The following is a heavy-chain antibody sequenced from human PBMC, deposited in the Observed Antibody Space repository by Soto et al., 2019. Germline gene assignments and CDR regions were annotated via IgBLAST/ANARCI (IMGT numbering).Heavy chain of an antibody. D-gene: IGHD3-10*01. CDR2: ITSSSSYM. J-gene: IGHJ4*02. Sequence: PGGSLRLSCAASGFTFSDYTMNWVRQAPGKGLEWVSSITSSSSYMFYADSVKGRFTISRDNAKNSLYLQMNSLRAEDTAVYYCARVFGESRDYWGQGTLVTVS. CDR1: GFTFSDYT. V-gene: IGHV3-21*01. CDR3: ARVFGESRDY.